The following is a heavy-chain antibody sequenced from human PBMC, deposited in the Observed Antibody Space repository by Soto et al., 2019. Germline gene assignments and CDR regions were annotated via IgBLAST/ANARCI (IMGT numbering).Heavy chain of an antibody. CDR1: GFTFSNAW. D-gene: IGHD4-17*01. Sequence: PGGSLRLSCAASGFTFSNAWMSWVRQAPGKGLEWVGRIKSKTDGGTTDYAAPVKGRFTISRDDSKNTLYLQMNSLKTEDTAVYYCTTELLDMTTVNLIDYWGQGTLVTVSS. CDR3: TTELLDMTTVNLIDY. J-gene: IGHJ4*02. CDR2: IKSKTDGGTT. V-gene: IGHV3-15*01.